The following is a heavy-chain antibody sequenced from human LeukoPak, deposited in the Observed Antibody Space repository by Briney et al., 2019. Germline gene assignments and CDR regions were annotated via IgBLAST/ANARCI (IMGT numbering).Heavy chain of an antibody. Sequence: GGSLRLSCAASGFTFSSYWMSWVRQAPGRGLEWVADIKQDGTQRYYVDSVEGRISISRDNVKNSLYLQMNSLRVEDTAVYYCARVGIAARLGVDYWGQGTLVTVSS. CDR1: GFTFSSYW. D-gene: IGHD6-6*01. J-gene: IGHJ4*02. CDR3: ARVGIAARLGVDY. CDR2: IKQDGTQR. V-gene: IGHV3-7*05.